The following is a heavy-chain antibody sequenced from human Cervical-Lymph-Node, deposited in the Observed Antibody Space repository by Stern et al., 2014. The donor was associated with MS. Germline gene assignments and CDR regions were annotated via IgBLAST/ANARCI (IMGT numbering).Heavy chain of an antibody. CDR1: GGTFSSYG. D-gene: IGHD3-22*01. CDR3: AREFNYDTSGYYFYY. J-gene: IGHJ4*02. V-gene: IGHV1-69*01. CDR2: IIPIFGTA. Sequence: VQPVESGAEVKKPGSSVKVSCKASGGTFSSYGISWVRQAPGQGLEWMGGIIPIFGTANYAQEFQGRVTITADESTTTAYMELSSLRSEDTAVYYCAREFNYDTSGYYFYYWGQGTLVTVSS.